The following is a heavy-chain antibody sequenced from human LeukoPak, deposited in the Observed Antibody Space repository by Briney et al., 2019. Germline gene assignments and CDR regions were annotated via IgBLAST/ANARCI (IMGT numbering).Heavy chain of an antibody. D-gene: IGHD2-15*01. CDR2: ISASGSDA. CDR1: GFSFSGAW. CDR3: ARGWSYFDY. J-gene: IGHJ4*02. Sequence: GGSLRLSCAASGFSFSGAWMSWVRQAPGKGLEWVSAISASGSDAYYADSVKGRFTVSRDNSKKTVYLQMNSLRAEDTAVYYCARGWSYFDYWGQGALVTVSS. V-gene: IGHV3-23*01.